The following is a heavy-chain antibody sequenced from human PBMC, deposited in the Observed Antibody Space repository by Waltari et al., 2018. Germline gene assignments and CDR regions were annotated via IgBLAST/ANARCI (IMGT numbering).Heavy chain of an antibody. V-gene: IGHV4-59*01. D-gene: IGHD6-13*01. CDR3: ARTDSSSWYMDLDYYYYYGMDV. J-gene: IGHJ6*02. Sequence: QVQLQELGPGLVKPSETLSLTCTVSGGSISSYYWSWIRQPPGKGLEWIGYIYYSGSTNYKPSLKSRVTISVDTSKNQCSLKLSSVNAADTAVYYCARTDSSSWYMDLDYYYYYGMDVWGQGTTVTVSS. CDR1: GGSISSYY. CDR2: IYYSGST.